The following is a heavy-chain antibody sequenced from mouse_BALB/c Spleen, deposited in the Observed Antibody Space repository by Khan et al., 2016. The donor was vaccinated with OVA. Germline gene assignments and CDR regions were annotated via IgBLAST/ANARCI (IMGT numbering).Heavy chain of an antibody. CDR2: ISSDSNTI. J-gene: IGHJ2*01. Sequence: EVELVESGGGLVQTGGSRKLSCAASGFTFSGFGMHWVRQAPEKGLEWVAYISSDSNTIYYADTVKGRFTISRDNPKNTLFLQMTSLMSEDTATYYCARTGYYYFDYWGQGTTLTVSS. D-gene: IGHD2-3*01. CDR3: ARTGYYYFDY. CDR1: GFTFSGFG. V-gene: IGHV5-17*02.